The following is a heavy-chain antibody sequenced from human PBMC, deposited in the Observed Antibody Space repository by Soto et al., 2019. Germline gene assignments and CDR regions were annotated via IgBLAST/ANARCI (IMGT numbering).Heavy chain of an antibody. D-gene: IGHD6-13*01. V-gene: IGHV4-59*12. CDR3: ARDLDSSSWNDAFDI. J-gene: IGHJ3*02. CDR2: IYYSGNT. CDR1: GGSISSYY. Sequence: PSETLSLTCTVSGGSISSYYWSWVRQPPGKGLEWIGYIYYSGNTNYNPSLKSRVTMSVDTSKNQFSLKLSSVTAADTAVYYCARDLDSSSWNDAFDIWGQGTMVTVSS.